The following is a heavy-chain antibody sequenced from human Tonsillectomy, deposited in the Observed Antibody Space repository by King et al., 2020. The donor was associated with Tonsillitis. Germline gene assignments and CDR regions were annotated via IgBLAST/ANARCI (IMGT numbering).Heavy chain of an antibody. Sequence: VQLVESRAEVKKPGESLKISCEAFGYRFTNYWIGWVRQMTGKGLEWMGNIYPADSDTRYSPSFQGQVTISADKSISTAYLQWSSLEASDTAMYYCVRAHSDFDYWGQGTLVTVSS. D-gene: IGHD3-10*01. CDR3: VRAHSDFDY. V-gene: IGHV5-51*01. CDR1: GYRFTNYW. CDR2: IYPADSDT. J-gene: IGHJ4*02.